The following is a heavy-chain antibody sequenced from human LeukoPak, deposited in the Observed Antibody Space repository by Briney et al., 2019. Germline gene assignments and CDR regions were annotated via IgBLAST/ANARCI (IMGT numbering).Heavy chain of an antibody. D-gene: IGHD3-9*01. CDR2: MNPNSGNT. Sequence: ASVKVSCKASGYTFTGYYMHWVRQAPGQGLEWMGWMNPNSGNTDYAQKFQGRVTMTRNTSISTAYMELSSLRSEDTAVYYCASGLYDILTGYYREFDAFDLWGQGTMVTVSS. J-gene: IGHJ3*01. CDR3: ASGLYDILTGYYREFDAFDL. V-gene: IGHV1-8*02. CDR1: GYTFTGYY.